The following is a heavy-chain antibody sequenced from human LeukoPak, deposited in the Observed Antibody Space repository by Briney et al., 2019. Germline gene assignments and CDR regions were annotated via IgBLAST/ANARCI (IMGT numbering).Heavy chain of an antibody. CDR3: ASNGAITMLTWFDP. J-gene: IGHJ5*02. V-gene: IGHV3-23*01. CDR2: ISGSGGST. Sequence: GGSLRLSCAASGFTFSTYDMSWVRQAPWRGLEWVSAISGSGGSTYYAGSVKGRFTISRDNSKNMLYLQMNSLRAEDTAVYYCASNGAITMLTWFDPWGQGTLVTVSS. CDR1: GFTFSTYD. D-gene: IGHD3-10*02.